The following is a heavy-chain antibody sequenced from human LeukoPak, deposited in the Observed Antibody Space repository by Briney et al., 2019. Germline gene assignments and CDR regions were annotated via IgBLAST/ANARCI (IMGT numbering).Heavy chain of an antibody. CDR1: GITVSRNY. CDR3: ARGTDTAKTYYYYGMDV. D-gene: IGHD5-18*01. CDR2: IYSGGDT. Sequence: GGSLRLSCAASGITVSRNYMSWVRQAPGKGLEWVSIIYSGGDTYYADSVKGRFTISRDNSKNTLYLQMNSLRAEDTAVYYCARGTDTAKTYYYYGMDVWGQGTTVTVSS. J-gene: IGHJ6*02. V-gene: IGHV3-66*01.